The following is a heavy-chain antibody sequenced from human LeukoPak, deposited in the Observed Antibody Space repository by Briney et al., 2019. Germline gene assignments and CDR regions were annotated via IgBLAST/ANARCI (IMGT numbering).Heavy chain of an antibody. D-gene: IGHD3-10*01. V-gene: IGHV4-59*02. CDR3: ARTRYYYNSRSYGAPYYFDY. CDR2: IYYSGGT. CDR1: GGSVTSYY. Sequence: TSETLSLTCTVSGGSVTSYYWSWIRQPPGKGLEWIAYIYYSGGTNYNPSLKSRVTISVDTSKNQFSLKLSSVTAADTAVYYCARTRYYYNSRSYGAPYYFDYWGQGTLVTVSS. J-gene: IGHJ4*02.